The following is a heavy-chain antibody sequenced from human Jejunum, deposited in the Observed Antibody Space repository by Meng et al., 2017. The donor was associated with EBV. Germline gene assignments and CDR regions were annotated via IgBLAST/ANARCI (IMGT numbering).Heavy chain of an antibody. Sequence: QVQVVQSGPEGRKPGASVKVSGKASGYTFISYIIHWVRQAPGQRLEWMGRINTGNGDTKYSQKFQGRVTITRDTSANTDFMELTSLRSEDTAVYYCASGDDYGNGNFDFWGQGTLGTVSS. CDR1: GYTFISYI. J-gene: IGHJ4*02. CDR2: INTGNGDT. V-gene: IGHV1-3*04. CDR3: ASGDDYGNGNFDF. D-gene: IGHD4-17*01.